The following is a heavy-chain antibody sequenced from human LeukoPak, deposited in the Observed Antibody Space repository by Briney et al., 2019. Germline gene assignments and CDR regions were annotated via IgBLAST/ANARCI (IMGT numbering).Heavy chain of an antibody. CDR1: GFTFSDYY. Sequence: PGGSLRLSCAASGFTFSDYYMSWIRQAPGKGLEWVSYISSSSSYTIYADSVKGRFTISRDNAKNSLYLQMNSLRAEDTAVYYCARVGIEVTVAGDAFDIWGQGTMVTVSS. V-gene: IGHV3-11*05. CDR3: ARVGIEVTVAGDAFDI. J-gene: IGHJ3*02. D-gene: IGHD6-19*01. CDR2: ISSSSSYT.